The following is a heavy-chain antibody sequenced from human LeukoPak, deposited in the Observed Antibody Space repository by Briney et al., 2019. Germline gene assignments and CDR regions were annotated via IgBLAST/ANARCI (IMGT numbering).Heavy chain of an antibody. V-gene: IGHV3-30-3*01. J-gene: IGHJ5*02. D-gene: IGHD3-10*01. CDR1: GFTFSSYA. Sequence: GRSLRLSCAASGFTFSSYAMHWVRQAPGKGLEWVAVISYDGSNKYYADSVKGRFTISRDNSKNTLYLQMNSLRAEDTAVYYCATQTKRDVLLWFGEFFDPWGQGTLVTVSS. CDR2: ISYDGSNK. CDR3: ATQTKRDVLLWFGEFFDP.